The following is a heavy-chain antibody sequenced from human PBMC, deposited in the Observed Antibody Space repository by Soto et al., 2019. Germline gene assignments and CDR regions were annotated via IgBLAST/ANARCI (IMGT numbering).Heavy chain of an antibody. CDR2: IWYDGSNK. D-gene: IGHD6-6*01. J-gene: IGHJ4*02. CDR3: ARDASQQLVLEYYFDY. Sequence: QVQLVASGGGVVQPGRSLRLSCAASGFTFSSYGMHWVRQAPGKGLEWVAVIWYDGSNKYYADSVKGRFTISRDNSKNTLYLQMNSLRAEDTAVYYCARDASQQLVLEYYFDYWGQGTLVTVSS. CDR1: GFTFSSYG. V-gene: IGHV3-33*01.